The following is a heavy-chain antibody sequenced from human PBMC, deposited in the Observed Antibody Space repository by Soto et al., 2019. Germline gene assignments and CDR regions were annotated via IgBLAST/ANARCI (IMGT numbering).Heavy chain of an antibody. Sequence: GGSLRLSCAASGFTFSNYVMSWVRQAPGKGLVWVSGINGDGSSTSYADSVKGRFTISRDNAKNTLYLQMNSLRAEDTAVYYCARGYCSGGSCSGYYMDVWGKGTTVTVSS. CDR1: GFTFSNYV. D-gene: IGHD2-15*01. CDR3: ARGYCSGGSCSGYYMDV. V-gene: IGHV3-74*01. J-gene: IGHJ6*03. CDR2: INGDGSST.